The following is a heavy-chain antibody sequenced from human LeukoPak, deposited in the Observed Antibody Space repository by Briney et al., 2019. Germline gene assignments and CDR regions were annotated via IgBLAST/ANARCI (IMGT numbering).Heavy chain of an antibody. Sequence: GGSLRLSCAASGFTFSSYGMHWVRQAPGKGPEWVAVIWYDGSNKYYADSAKGRFTISRDNSKTTLYLQMNSLRAEDTAVYYCVRDSGMTSISSFDYWGQGTLVTVSS. CDR2: IWYDGSNK. J-gene: IGHJ4*02. CDR1: GFTFSSYG. D-gene: IGHD2-21*02. V-gene: IGHV3-33*01. CDR3: VRDSGMTSISSFDY.